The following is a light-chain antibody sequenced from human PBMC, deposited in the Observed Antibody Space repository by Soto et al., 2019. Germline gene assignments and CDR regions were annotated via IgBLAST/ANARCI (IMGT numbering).Light chain of an antibody. J-gene: IGKJ4*01. CDR2: AAS. CDR1: QGISRW. V-gene: IGKV1-12*01. Sequence: DIQMTQSPSSVSASVGDTVTVTCRASQGISRWLAWYQQKPGKVPRLLIYAASSLQNGVPPRFSGTYSGTDFSLTISDLQPGDSATYFCQQTRDFPLTFGGGTRVEIK. CDR3: QQTRDFPLT.